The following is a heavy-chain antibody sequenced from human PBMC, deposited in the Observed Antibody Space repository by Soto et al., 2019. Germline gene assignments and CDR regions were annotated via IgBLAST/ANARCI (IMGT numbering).Heavy chain of an antibody. D-gene: IGHD3-16*02. V-gene: IGHV3-48*03. Sequence: GGSLRLSCAASGFTFSSYEMNWVRQAPGKGLEWVSYISSSGSTIYYADSVKGRFTISRDNAKNSLYLQMNSLRAEDTAVYYCAKAGRLRLGELSLYYFDYWGQGTLVTVSS. J-gene: IGHJ4*02. CDR2: ISSSGSTI. CDR1: GFTFSSYE. CDR3: AKAGRLRLGELSLYYFDY.